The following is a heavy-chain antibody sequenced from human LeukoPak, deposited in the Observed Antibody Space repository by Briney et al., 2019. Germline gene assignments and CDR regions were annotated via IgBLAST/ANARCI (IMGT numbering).Heavy chain of an antibody. Sequence: GASVKVSCKVSGHTVTELSMNRVRQAPGKGLEWMGGFDPEDGETIYAQKFQGRVTMTEDTSTDTAYMELSSLRSEDTAVYYCATAFPPSTVTTGVGYWGQGTLVTVSS. J-gene: IGHJ4*02. V-gene: IGHV1-24*01. CDR3: ATAFPPSTVTTGVGY. CDR2: FDPEDGET. CDR1: GHTVTELS. D-gene: IGHD4-17*01.